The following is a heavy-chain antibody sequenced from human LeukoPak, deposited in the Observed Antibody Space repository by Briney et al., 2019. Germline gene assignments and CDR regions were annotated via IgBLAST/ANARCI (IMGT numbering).Heavy chain of an antibody. CDR3: ARLDYINAFDI. CDR2: IYTTGST. V-gene: IGHV4-4*07. J-gene: IGHJ3*02. CDR1: GGSISSNY. D-gene: IGHD3/OR15-3a*01. Sequence: PSETLSLTCTVSGGSISSNYWSWIRQPAGKGLEWIGRIYTTGSTNYNPSLKSRVTMSVDTSKNQFSLKLSSVTAADTAVYYCARLDYINAFDIWGQGTMVTVSS.